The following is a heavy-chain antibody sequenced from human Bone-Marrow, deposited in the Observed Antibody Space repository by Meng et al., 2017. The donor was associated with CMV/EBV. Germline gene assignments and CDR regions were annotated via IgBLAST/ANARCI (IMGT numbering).Heavy chain of an antibody. CDR3: ARTSSGGSY. D-gene: IGHD2-15*01. CDR1: GFTFSSYA. V-gene: IGHV3-30-3*01. Sequence: LSLTCAASGFTFSSYAMHWVRQAPGKGLEWVAVISYDGSNKYYADSVKGRFTISRDNSKNTLYLQMNSLRAEDTAVYYCARTSSGGSYWGQGTLVTVSS. J-gene: IGHJ4*02. CDR2: ISYDGSNK.